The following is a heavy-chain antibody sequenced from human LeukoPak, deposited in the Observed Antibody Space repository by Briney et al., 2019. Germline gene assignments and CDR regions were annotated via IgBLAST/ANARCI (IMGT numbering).Heavy chain of an antibody. J-gene: IGHJ6*03. CDR2: INPSGGST. V-gene: IGHV1-46*01. CDR3: ARGEYYYGSGGYYYYYYMDV. D-gene: IGHD3-10*01. CDR1: GYTFTSYY. Sequence: VASVKVSCKASGYTFTSYYMHWVRQAPGQGLEWMGIINPSGGSTSYAQKFQGRVTMTRDMSTSTVYMELSSLRSEDTAVYYCARGEYYYGSGGYYYYYYMDVWGKGTTVTVSS.